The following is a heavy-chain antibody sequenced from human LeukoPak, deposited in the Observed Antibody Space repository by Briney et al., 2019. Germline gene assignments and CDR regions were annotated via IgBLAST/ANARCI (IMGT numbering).Heavy chain of an antibody. Sequence: SETLSLTCAVYGGSFSGYYWSWIRQPPGKGLEWIGEINHSGSTYYNPSLKSRVTISVDTSKNQFSLKLSSVTAADTAVYYCARREGRSSWLFRFDPWGQGTLVTVSS. CDR3: ARREGRSSWLFRFDP. J-gene: IGHJ5*02. CDR2: INHSGST. D-gene: IGHD6-13*01. V-gene: IGHV4-34*01. CDR1: GGSFSGYY.